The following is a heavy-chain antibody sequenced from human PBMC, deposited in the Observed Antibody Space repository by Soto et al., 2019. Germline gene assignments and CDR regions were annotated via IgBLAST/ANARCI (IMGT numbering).Heavy chain of an antibody. CDR1: GYTFTSYG. Sequence: ASVKVSCKASGYTFTSYGISWVRQAPGQGLEWMGWISAYNGNTNYAQKLQGRVTMTTDTSTSTAYMELRSLRSDVTAVYYCARDRSTVDYYDSSGYYPTSFYWGQGTLVTVSS. V-gene: IGHV1-18*01. J-gene: IGHJ4*02. D-gene: IGHD3-22*01. CDR2: ISAYNGNT. CDR3: ARDRSTVDYYDSSGYYPTSFY.